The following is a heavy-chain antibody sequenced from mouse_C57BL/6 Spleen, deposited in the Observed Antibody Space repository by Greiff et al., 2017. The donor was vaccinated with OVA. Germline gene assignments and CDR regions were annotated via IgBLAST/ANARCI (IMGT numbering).Heavy chain of an antibody. V-gene: IGHV5-4*01. D-gene: IGHD1-1*01. CDR3: ARDLLLPAWFAY. CDR1: GFTFSSYA. CDR2: ISDGGSYT. J-gene: IGHJ3*01. Sequence: EVQLVESGGGLVKPGGSLKLSCAASGFTFSSYAMSWVRQTPEKRLEWVATISDGGSYTYYPDNVKGRFPISRDNAKNNLYLQMSHLKSEDTAMYYCARDLLLPAWFAYWGQGTLVTVSA.